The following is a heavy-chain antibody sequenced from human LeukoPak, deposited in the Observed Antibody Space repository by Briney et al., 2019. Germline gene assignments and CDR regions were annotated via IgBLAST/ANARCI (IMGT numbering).Heavy chain of an antibody. CDR2: ISYDGSNK. J-gene: IGHJ4*02. V-gene: IGHV3-30*14. CDR3: ARGRGSYSLFDY. D-gene: IGHD1-26*01. CDR1: GFTFSSYA. Sequence: GGSLRLSCAASGFTFSSYAMHWVRQAPGKGLEWVAVISYDGSNKYYTDSVKGRFTISRDNSKNTLYLQMNSLRAEDTAVYYCARGRGSYSLFDYWGQGTLVTVSS.